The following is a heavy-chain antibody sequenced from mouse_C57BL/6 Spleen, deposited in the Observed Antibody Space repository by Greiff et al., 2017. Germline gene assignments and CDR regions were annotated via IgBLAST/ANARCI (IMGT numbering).Heavy chain of an antibody. CDR2: INYDGSST. V-gene: IGHV5-16*01. J-gene: IGHJ4*01. CDR1: GFTFSDYY. D-gene: IGHD2-4*01. CDR3: ARVYDYDMDY. Sequence: EVKVVESEGGLVQPGSSMKLSCTASGFTFSDYYMAWVRQVPEKGLEWVANINYDGSSTYYLDSLKSRFIISRDNAKNILYLQMSSLKSEDTATYYCARVYDYDMDYWGQGTSVTVSS.